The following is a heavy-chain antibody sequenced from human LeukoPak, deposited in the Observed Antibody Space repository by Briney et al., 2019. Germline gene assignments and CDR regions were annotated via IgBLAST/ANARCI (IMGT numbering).Heavy chain of an antibody. CDR3: ARGPVQRSGSYYFGY. V-gene: IGHV4-34*01. CDR2: INHSGST. CDR1: GGSFSGYY. J-gene: IGHJ4*02. D-gene: IGHD1-26*01. Sequence: SETLSLTCAVYGGSFSGYYWSWIRQPPGEGLEWIGEINHSGSTNYNPSLKSRVTISVDTSKNQFSLKLSSVTAADTAVYYCARGPVQRSGSYYFGYWGQGTLVTVSS.